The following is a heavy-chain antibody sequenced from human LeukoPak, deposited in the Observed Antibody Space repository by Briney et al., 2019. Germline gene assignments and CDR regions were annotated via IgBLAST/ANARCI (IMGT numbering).Heavy chain of an antibody. Sequence: PGGSLRLSCVASGFTFSISWVTWVRQAPGKGLEWVANIDKHGSGKYYVDSVKGRFAISRDYASNSVFLQMNSLRAEDTSVYYCARDAGLGYYDLWGQGTPVTVSS. CDR3: ARDAGLGYYDL. D-gene: IGHD3-10*01. CDR1: GFTFSISW. V-gene: IGHV3-7*01. J-gene: IGHJ4*02. CDR2: IDKHGSGK.